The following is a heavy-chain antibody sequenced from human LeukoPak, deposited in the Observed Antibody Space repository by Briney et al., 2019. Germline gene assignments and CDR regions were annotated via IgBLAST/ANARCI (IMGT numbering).Heavy chain of an antibody. J-gene: IGHJ4*02. CDR1: GFTFSSYA. CDR2: ISGSGGST. D-gene: IGHD6-19*01. Sequence: GGSLRLSCAASGFTFSSYAMSWVRQAPGKGLEWVSAISGSGGSTYYADSVKGRFTISRDNSKNTLYLQMSSLRAEDTAVYYCAKVRGHSSGWFRDYWGQGTLVTVSS. CDR3: AKVRGHSSGWFRDY. V-gene: IGHV3-23*01.